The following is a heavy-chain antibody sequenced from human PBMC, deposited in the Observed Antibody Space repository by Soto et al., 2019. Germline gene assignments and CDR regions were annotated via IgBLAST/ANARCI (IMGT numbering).Heavy chain of an antibody. J-gene: IGHJ6*02. CDR3: ARGEVAVAGWGYYYYYGMDV. Sequence: SETLSLTCTVSGGSVSSGSYYWSWIRQPPGKGLEWIGYIYYSGSTNYNPSLKSRVTISVDTSKNQFSLKLSSVTAADAAVYYCARGEVAVAGWGYYYYYGMDVWGQGTTVTVSS. CDR1: GGSVSSGSYY. CDR2: IYYSGST. D-gene: IGHD6-19*01. V-gene: IGHV4-61*01.